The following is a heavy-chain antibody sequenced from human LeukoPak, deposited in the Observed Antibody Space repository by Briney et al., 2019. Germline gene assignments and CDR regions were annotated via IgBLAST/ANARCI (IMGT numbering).Heavy chain of an antibody. CDR3: VRDSIAVTGDFDF. CDR1: GFTFSSYW. CDR2: IDSDGSGP. V-gene: IGHV3-74*01. J-gene: IGHJ4*02. D-gene: IGHD6-19*01. Sequence: GGSLRLSCAASGFTFSSYWMHWVRQTPGKGLVWVSLIDSDGSGPTYADSVKGRFTISRDNSKNTLYLQMSSLRAEDTAVYCCVRDSIAVTGDFDFWGQGTLVTVSS.